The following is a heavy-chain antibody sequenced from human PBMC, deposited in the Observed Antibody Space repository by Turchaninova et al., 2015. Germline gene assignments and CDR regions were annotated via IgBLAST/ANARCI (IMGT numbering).Heavy chain of an antibody. V-gene: IGHV1-3*01. CDR3: ANSALLSEDRDWFDP. J-gene: IGHJ5*02. CDR2: TNPGNGTT. CDR1: GYTLTNYA. Sequence: QVQFVQSGAEVQKPGASVKVSCKASGYTLTNYAIHWVRQAPGHRLEWMGWTNPGNGTTKYSQKFQCRGTMTRDTSASTGYMGLSSLRSEDTAVYYGANSALLSEDRDWFDPWGQGTLVTVSS. D-gene: IGHD2-15*01.